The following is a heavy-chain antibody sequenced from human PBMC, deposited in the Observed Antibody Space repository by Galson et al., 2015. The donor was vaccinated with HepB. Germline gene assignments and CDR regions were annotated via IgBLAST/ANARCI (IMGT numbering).Heavy chain of an antibody. V-gene: IGHV3-11*06. CDR1: GFTFSDYY. Sequence: SLRLSCGASGFTFSDYYMSWIRQAPGKGLEWVSYISSSSSYTNYADSVKGRFTISRDNAKNSLYLQMNSLRAEDTAVYYCARSAGSATDAFDIWGQGTMVTVSS. CDR2: ISSSSSYT. CDR3: ARSAGSATDAFDI. J-gene: IGHJ3*02. D-gene: IGHD6-13*01.